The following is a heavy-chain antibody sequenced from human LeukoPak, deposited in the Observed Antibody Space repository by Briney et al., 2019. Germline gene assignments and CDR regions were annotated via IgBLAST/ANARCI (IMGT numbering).Heavy chain of an antibody. J-gene: IGHJ4*02. CDR2: IDADGSST. CDR3: ATVFDF. Sequence: GGSLRLSCGASGFTFSNYWMHWVRQVPGKGLVWVARIDADGSSTSYADSVQGRFTISRDNAKNTLYLQMNSLRVEDTAVYYCATVFDFWGQGTLVTVSS. CDR1: GFTFSNYW. V-gene: IGHV3-74*01.